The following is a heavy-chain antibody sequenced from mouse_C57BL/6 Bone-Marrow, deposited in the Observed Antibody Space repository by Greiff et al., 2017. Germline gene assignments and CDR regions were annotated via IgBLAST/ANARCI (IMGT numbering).Heavy chain of an antibody. J-gene: IGHJ3*01. CDR1: GFTFSDYY. Sequence: EVMLVESGGGLVQPGGSLKLSCAASGFTFSDYYMYWVRQTPEKRLEWVAYISNGGGSTYYPDTVKGRFTISRDNAKKPLYLQMSRLKSEDTAMYYCARGIYYDAWFAYWGQGTLVTVSA. CDR2: ISNGGGST. CDR3: ARGIYYDAWFAY. V-gene: IGHV5-12*01. D-gene: IGHD2-4*01.